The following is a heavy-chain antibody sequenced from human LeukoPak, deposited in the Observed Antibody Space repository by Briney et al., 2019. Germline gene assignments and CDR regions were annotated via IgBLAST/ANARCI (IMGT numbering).Heavy chain of an antibody. V-gene: IGHV3-7*01. Sequence: GGSLGLSCAASGFTFSSYWMSWVRQAPGKGLEWVANIKQDGSEKYYVDSVKGRFTISRDNAKNSLYLQMNSLRAEDTAVYYCARDIGGNSGLGDAFDIWGQGTMVTVSS. CDR2: IKQDGSEK. CDR3: ARDIGGNSGLGDAFDI. J-gene: IGHJ3*02. CDR1: GFTFSSYW. D-gene: IGHD4-23*01.